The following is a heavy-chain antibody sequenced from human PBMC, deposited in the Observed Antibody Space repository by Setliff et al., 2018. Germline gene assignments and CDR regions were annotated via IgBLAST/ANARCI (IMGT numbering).Heavy chain of an antibody. CDR3: ARTFRPSSLLYYDILTGYLTGEPLDY. V-gene: IGHV1-8*02. CDR1: GYSFTSYD. CDR2: MNPNNGNT. Sequence: ASVKVSCKASGYSFTSYDINWVRQATGQGLEWMGGMNPNNGNTGYAQKFQGRVAMTRNTSISTAYMELSSLRSEDTAVYYCARTFRPSSLLYYDILTGYLTGEPLDYWGQGTLVTVSS. J-gene: IGHJ4*02. D-gene: IGHD3-9*01.